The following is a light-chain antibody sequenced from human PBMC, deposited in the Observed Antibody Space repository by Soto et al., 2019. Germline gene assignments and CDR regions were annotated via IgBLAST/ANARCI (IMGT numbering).Light chain of an antibody. CDR1: QSISSW. CDR2: KAS. V-gene: IGKV1-5*03. CDR3: QQYNSFSVT. J-gene: IGKJ1*01. Sequence: IHMTQSPSTLSASVGDIVTIPCRASQSISSWLAWYQQKPGKAPKLLIYKASNLERGVPSRFSGSGYGTEFTLTICSLQRDDFATHYCQQYNSFSVTFGQGTKGDI.